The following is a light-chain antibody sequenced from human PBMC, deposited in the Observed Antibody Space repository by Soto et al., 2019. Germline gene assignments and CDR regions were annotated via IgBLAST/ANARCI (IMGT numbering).Light chain of an antibody. V-gene: IGKV3-20*01. CDR3: QRHANSPLT. CDR2: GAS. J-gene: IGKJ3*01. Sequence: EIVLTQSPGTLSLSPGEGATLSCRASQSVSSTYLAWYQQRPGQAPRLLIYGASSRATGIPDRFSGSGSGTDFSHTISRLELEDFAEDYCQRHANSPLTFGPGTKVHIK. CDR1: QSVSSTY.